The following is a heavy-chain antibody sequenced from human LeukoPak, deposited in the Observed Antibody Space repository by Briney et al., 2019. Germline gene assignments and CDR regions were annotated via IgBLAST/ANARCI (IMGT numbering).Heavy chain of an antibody. J-gene: IGHJ6*03. D-gene: IGHD2-8*01. CDR3: AKGRGHCINGVCHNYYYMDV. Sequence: GGSLRLSCAASGFTFSSYAMSWVRQAPGKGLEWVSSISGSGGRTDYADSVKSRFTISRDNSKNTLYLQMNSLRADDTAVYYCAKGRGHCINGVCHNYYYMDVWGKGTTVTVS. V-gene: IGHV3-23*01. CDR2: ISGSGGRT. CDR1: GFTFSSYA.